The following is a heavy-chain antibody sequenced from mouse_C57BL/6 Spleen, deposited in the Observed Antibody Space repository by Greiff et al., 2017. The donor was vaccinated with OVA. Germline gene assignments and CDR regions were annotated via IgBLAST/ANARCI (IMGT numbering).Heavy chain of an antibody. V-gene: IGHV1-26*01. J-gene: IGHJ1*03. D-gene: IGHD1-1*01. CDR1: GYTFTDYY. Sequence: EVQLQQSGPELVKPGASVKISCKASGYTFTDYYMNWVKQSHGKSLEWIGDINPNNGGTSYNQKFKGKATLTVDKSSSTAYMELRSLTSEDSAVYYCARSGGSSLSLRYWYFDVWGTGTTVTVSS. CDR3: ARSGGSSLSLRYWYFDV. CDR2: INPNNGGT.